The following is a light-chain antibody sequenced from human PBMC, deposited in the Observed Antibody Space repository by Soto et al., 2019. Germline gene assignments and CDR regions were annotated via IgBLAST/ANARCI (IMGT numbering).Light chain of an antibody. V-gene: IGKV3-15*01. CDR2: GAS. Sequence: EIVMTKSPSTLSVSPGERATLSCRASQSITSNLAWYQQKPGQAPRLLIYGASTRATGIPARFSGSGSGTEFTLTISSLQSEDFAVYYCQQYNIWPRTFGQGTKVDIK. CDR1: QSITSN. J-gene: IGKJ1*01. CDR3: QQYNIWPRT.